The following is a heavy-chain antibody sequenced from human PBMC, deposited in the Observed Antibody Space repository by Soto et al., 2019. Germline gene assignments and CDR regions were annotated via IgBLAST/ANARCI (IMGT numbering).Heavy chain of an antibody. D-gene: IGHD3-10*01. CDR1: GYSFTSYW. CDR2: IDPSDSYT. Sequence: GESLKISCKGSGYSFTSYWISWVRQMPGKGLEWMGRIDPSDSYTNYSPSFQGHVTISADKSISTAYLQWSSLKASDTAMYYCAGQYGSGSYYNPTMIYGMDVWGQRTTVTVSS. V-gene: IGHV5-10-1*01. J-gene: IGHJ6*02. CDR3: AGQYGSGSYYNPTMIYGMDV.